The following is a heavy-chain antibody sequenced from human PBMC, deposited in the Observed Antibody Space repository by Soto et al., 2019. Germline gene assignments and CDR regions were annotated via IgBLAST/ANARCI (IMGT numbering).Heavy chain of an antibody. V-gene: IGHV4-34*01. Sequence: SETLSLTCAVYGGSFSGYYWSWIRQPPGKGLEWIGEINHSGSTNYNPSLKSRVTISVDTSKNRLSLKLSSVTAADTAVYYCARLEYSSSSVDYYYGMDVWGQGTTVTVSS. CDR3: ARLEYSSSSVDYYYGMDV. CDR2: INHSGST. CDR1: GGSFSGYY. J-gene: IGHJ6*02. D-gene: IGHD6-6*01.